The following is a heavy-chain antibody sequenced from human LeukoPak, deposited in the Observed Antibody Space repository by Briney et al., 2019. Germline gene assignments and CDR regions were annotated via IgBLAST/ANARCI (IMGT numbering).Heavy chain of an antibody. CDR3: ARDDYGDYQFDY. J-gene: IGHJ4*02. CDR2: ISSSSSYI. V-gene: IGHV3-21*01. CDR1: GFTFSSYS. D-gene: IGHD4-17*01. Sequence: GGSLRLSCAASGFTFSSYSMTWVRQAPGKGLELVSSISSSSSYIYYADSVKGRFTISRDNAKNSLYLQMNSLRAEDTAVYYCARDDYGDYQFDYWGQGTLVSVSS.